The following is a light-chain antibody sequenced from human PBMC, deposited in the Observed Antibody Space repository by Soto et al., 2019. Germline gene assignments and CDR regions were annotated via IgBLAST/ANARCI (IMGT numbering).Light chain of an antibody. CDR2: LTS. Sequence: EIVLTQSPATLSSFPGDRVTLSCRASQAVNTRLAWYQHKPGQAPRLLIYLTSNRAAGIPARFSGSGSETDVTITISDVEKEDGAVYYCHQRQSWPRTFGQGTKVDIK. CDR3: HQRQSWPRT. V-gene: IGKV3-11*01. CDR1: QAVNTR. J-gene: IGKJ1*01.